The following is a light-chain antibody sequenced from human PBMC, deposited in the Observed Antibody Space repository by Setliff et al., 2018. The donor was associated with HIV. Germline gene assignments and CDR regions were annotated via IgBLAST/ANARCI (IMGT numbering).Light chain of an antibody. CDR3: APWDDSLNAWG. CDR2: SNN. CDR1: SSNIGSNP. V-gene: IGLV1-44*01. Sequence: QSVLTQPPSASGTPGQTVTISCSGSSSNIGSNPVNWYQHLPGTAPKLVIYSNNQRPSGVSDRFSGSKSGTSASLAISGLQPEDEADYYCAPWDDSLNAWGFGGGTK. J-gene: IGLJ3*02.